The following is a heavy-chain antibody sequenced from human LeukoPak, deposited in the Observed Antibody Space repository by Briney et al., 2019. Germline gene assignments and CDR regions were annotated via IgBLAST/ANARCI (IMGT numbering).Heavy chain of an antibody. D-gene: IGHD3-16*01. CDR1: GFTFSSYD. J-gene: IGHJ6*02. CDR2: ISGSGGST. CDR3: AKGHVSYYYYGMDV. V-gene: IGHV3-23*01. Sequence: GGSLRLSCAASGFTFSSYDMSWVRQAPGKGLEWVPAISGSGGSTYYADSVKGRFTISRDNSKNTLYLQMNSLRAEDTAVYYCAKGHVSYYYYGMDVWGQGTTVTVSS.